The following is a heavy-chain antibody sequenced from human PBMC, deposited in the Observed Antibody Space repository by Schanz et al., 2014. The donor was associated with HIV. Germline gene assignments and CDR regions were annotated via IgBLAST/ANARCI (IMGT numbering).Heavy chain of an antibody. CDR2: VSFDGSKK. CDR3: AKGYYSSYYYYGMDV. CDR1: GFTFSTYA. D-gene: IGHD3-10*01. V-gene: IGHV3-30-3*01. J-gene: IGHJ6*02. Sequence: QVHLAESGGGVVQPGRSLRLSCAASGFTFSTYAIHWVRQAPGKGLEWVAVVSFDGSKKYYADSVKGRFTISRDNSKSTLSLQMNSLRAEDTAIYYCAKGYYSSYYYYGMDVWGQGTTVTVSS.